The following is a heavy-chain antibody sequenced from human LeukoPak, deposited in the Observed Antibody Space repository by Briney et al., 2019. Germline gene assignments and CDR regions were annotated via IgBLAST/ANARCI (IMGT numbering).Heavy chain of an antibody. D-gene: IGHD2-2*01. CDR3: ARDFRYCSSTSCYFGSPFDY. J-gene: IGHJ4*02. V-gene: IGHV1-2*02. CDR1: GYTFTDYY. Sequence: ASVKVSCKASGYTFTDYYIHWVRQAPGQGLEWMGWINPNSGGTNSAQKFQGRVTMTRDTSISTAYMELNRLRSDDTAVYYCARDFRYCSSTSCYFGSPFDYWGQGTLVTVSS. CDR2: INPNSGGT.